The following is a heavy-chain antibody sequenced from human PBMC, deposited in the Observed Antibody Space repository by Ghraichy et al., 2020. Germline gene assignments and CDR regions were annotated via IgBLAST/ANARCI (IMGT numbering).Heavy chain of an antibody. CDR2: FHREDGET. V-gene: IGHV1-24*01. J-gene: IGHJ4*02. Sequence: ASVKVSCKVSGFSLSELIMHWVRQSPGKGLEWVGNFHREDGETIYAQSFQGRVTMTEDTSTGTAYMELRSLRSEDTAIYYCATGVEVAGAFDYWGQGTLRTVSS. CDR1: GFSLSELI. D-gene: IGHD6-19*01. CDR3: ATGVEVAGAFDY.